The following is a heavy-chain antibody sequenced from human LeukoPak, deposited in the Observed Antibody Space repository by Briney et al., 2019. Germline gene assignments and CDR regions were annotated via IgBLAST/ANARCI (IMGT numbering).Heavy chain of an antibody. D-gene: IGHD2-15*01. CDR3: ARDLMVVAATPTYYGMDV. Sequence: GASVKVSCKASGYSFTAFYIHWVRQAPGQGLEWMGIINPNGGGTLYAQKFQGRVTMTRDTSTSTVYMELSSLRSEDTAVYYCARDLMVVAATPTYYGMDVWGQGTTVTVSS. CDR2: INPNGGGT. V-gene: IGHV1-46*01. CDR1: GYSFTAFY. J-gene: IGHJ6*02.